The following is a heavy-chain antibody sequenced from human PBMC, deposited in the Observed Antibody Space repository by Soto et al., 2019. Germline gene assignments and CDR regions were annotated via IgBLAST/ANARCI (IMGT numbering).Heavy chain of an antibody. J-gene: IGHJ4*02. Sequence: EVQLLESGGGLVQPGGSMRLSCAASGFTFSSYAMSWVRQAPGKGLEWVSAISGSGGSTYYADSVKGRFTISRDNSKNTLYLQMNSLRAEDTAVYYCAKDPAGSRVEGGYWGQVTLVTVSS. D-gene: IGHD1-26*01. CDR2: ISGSGGST. V-gene: IGHV3-23*01. CDR3: AKDPAGSRVEGGY. CDR1: GFTFSSYA.